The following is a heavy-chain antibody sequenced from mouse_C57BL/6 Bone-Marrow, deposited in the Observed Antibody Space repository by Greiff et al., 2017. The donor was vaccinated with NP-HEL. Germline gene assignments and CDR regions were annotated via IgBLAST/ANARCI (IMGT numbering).Heavy chain of an antibody. V-gene: IGHV1-26*01. CDR1: GYTFTDYY. J-gene: IGHJ1*03. CDR2: INPNNGGT. CDR3: ARDSPWYFDV. Sequence: VQLQQSGPELVKPGASVKISCKASGYTFTDYYMNWVKQSHGKSLEWIGDINPNNGGTSYNQKFKGKATLTVDKSSSTAYMELRSLTSEDSAVYYCARDSPWYFDVWGTGTTVTVSS. D-gene: IGHD6-1*01.